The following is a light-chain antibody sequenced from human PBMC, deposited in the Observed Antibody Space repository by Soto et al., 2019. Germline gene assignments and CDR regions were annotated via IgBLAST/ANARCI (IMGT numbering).Light chain of an antibody. Sequence: EIVLTQSPGTLSLCPVERAALSCRASQSVSSNLAWYQQKPGQAPRLIIYGAYTRATGISARFSGSGSGTEFTPTINSLQSEDFAVYYCQEYNNWPPWTCGQGTKVDIK. J-gene: IGKJ1*01. CDR1: QSVSSN. V-gene: IGKV3-15*01. CDR2: GAY. CDR3: QEYNNWPPWT.